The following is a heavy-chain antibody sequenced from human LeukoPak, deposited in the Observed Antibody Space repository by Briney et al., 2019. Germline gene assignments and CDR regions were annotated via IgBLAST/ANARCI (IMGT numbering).Heavy chain of an antibody. CDR3: ARDRAYSSFDY. CDR1: GLTFSSAW. Sequence: PGGSLRLSCAASGLTFSSAWMDWVRQAPGKGLQWVAKIKEDGSNTYYGDSVKGRFTISRDNAKNSLYLQMNNLRAEDTAVYFCARDRAYSSFDYWGRGTLVTVSS. CDR2: IKEDGSNT. V-gene: IGHV3-7*01. D-gene: IGHD6-19*01. J-gene: IGHJ4*02.